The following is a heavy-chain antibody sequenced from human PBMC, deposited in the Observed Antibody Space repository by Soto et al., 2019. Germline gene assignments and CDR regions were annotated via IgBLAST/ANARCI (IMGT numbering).Heavy chain of an antibody. CDR1: GFTFSSYG. D-gene: IGHD6-19*01. Sequence: PGGSLRLSCAASGFTFSSYGMHWVRQAPGKGLEWVAVISYDGSNKYYADSVRGRFTISRDNAKNTLSLEMNSLRAEDTAVYYCGKRGYTSGWATLDYWGQGTLVTVSS. CDR3: GKRGYTSGWATLDY. V-gene: IGHV3-30*18. J-gene: IGHJ4*02. CDR2: ISYDGSNK.